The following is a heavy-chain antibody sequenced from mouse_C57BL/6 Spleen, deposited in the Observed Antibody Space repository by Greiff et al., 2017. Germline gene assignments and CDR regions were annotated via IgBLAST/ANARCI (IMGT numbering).Heavy chain of an antibody. V-gene: IGHV1-54*01. CDR1: GYAFTNYL. Sequence: QVQLKESGAELVRPGTSVKVSCKASGYAFTNYLIEWVKQRPGQGLEWIGVINPGSGGTNYNEKFKGKATLTADKSSSTAYMQLSSLTSEDSAVYFCARRAAYWGQGTLVTVSA. D-gene: IGHD3-1*01. CDR2: INPGSGGT. J-gene: IGHJ3*01. CDR3: ARRAAY.